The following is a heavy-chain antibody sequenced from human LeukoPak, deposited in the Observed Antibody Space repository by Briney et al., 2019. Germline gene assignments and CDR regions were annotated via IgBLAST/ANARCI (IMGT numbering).Heavy chain of an antibody. CDR3: ARDLPAAGAFDI. J-gene: IGHJ3*02. D-gene: IGHD6-13*01. Sequence: PSETLSLTCTVSGGSISSYYWSWIRQPPGKGLEWIGYIYYSGSTNYNPSLKSRVTISVDTSKNQFSLKLSSVTAADTAEYYCARDLPAAGAFDIWGQGTMVTVSS. CDR2: IYYSGST. V-gene: IGHV4-59*01. CDR1: GGSISSYY.